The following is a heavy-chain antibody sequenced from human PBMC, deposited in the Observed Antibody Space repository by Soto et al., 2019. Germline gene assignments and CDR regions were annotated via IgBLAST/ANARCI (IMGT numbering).Heavy chain of an antibody. CDR1: GGSISSSSYY. V-gene: IGHV4-39*01. D-gene: IGHD3-3*01. J-gene: IGHJ4*02. Sequence: SETLSLTCTVSGGSISSSSYYWGWIRQPPGKGLEWIGSIYYSGSTYYNPSLKSRVTISVDTSKNQFSLKLSSVTAADTAVYYCARHGAIFRPRHFDYWGQGTLVTVSS. CDR2: IYYSGST. CDR3: ARHGAIFRPRHFDY.